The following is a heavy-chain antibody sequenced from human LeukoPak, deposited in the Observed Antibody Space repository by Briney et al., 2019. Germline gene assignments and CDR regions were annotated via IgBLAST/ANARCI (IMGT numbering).Heavy chain of an antibody. CDR1: GFTFSSYG. D-gene: IGHD4-17*01. J-gene: IGHJ4*02. CDR3: ARALGYGDYYFDY. V-gene: IGHV3-30*03. CDR2: ISYDGSNK. Sequence: GGSLRLSCAASGFTFSSYGMHWVRQAPGKGLEWVAVISYDGSNKYYADSVKGRFTISRDNSKNTLYLQMNSLRAEDTAVYYCARALGYGDYYFDYWGQGTLVTVSS.